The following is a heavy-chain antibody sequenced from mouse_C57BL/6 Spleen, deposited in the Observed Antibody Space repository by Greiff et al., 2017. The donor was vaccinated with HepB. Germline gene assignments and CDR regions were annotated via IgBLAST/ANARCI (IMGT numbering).Heavy chain of an antibody. CDR2: IWSGGST. CDR3: ASSTMVTPWYFDV. V-gene: IGHV2-2*01. D-gene: IGHD2-1*01. CDR1: GFSLTSYG. Sequence: VKLVESGPGLVQPSQSLSITCTVSGFSLTSYGVHWVRQSPGKGLEWLGVIWSGGSTDYNAAFISRLSISKDNSKSQVFFKMNSLQADDTAIYYCASSTMVTPWYFDVWGTGTTVTVSS. J-gene: IGHJ1*03.